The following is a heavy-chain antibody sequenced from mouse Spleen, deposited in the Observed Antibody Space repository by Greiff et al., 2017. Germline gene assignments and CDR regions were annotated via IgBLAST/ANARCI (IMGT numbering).Heavy chain of an antibody. Sequence: EVKLMESGPELVKPGASVKISCKASGYSFTDYNMNWVKQSNGKSLEWIGVINPNYGTTSYNQKFKGKATLTVDQSSSTAYMQLNSLTSEDSAVYYCAREEDGNYLAWFAYWGQGTLVTVSA. CDR3: AREEDGNYLAWFAY. D-gene: IGHD2-1*01. V-gene: IGHV1-39*01. CDR2: INPNYGTT. J-gene: IGHJ3*01. CDR1: GYSFTDYN.